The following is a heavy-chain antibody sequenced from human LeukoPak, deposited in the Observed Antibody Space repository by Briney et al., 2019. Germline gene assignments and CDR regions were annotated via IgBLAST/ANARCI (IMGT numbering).Heavy chain of an antibody. Sequence: GGSLRLSCEASGFTFSSYSMNWVRQAPGKGLEWVSSISSSSSYIYYADSVKGRFTISRDNAKNSLYLQMNSLRAEDTAVYYCARDWPTIAAAGTIPEYFQHWGQGTLVTVSS. D-gene: IGHD6-13*01. V-gene: IGHV3-21*01. CDR1: GFTFSSYS. CDR2: ISSSSSYI. J-gene: IGHJ1*01. CDR3: ARDWPTIAAAGTIPEYFQH.